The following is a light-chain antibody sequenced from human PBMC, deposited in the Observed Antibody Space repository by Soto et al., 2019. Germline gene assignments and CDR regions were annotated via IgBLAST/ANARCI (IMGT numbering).Light chain of an antibody. J-gene: IGKJ2*01. CDR3: KQYGSSPLYT. Sequence: EIVLTQSPGTLSLSPGERATLSCRASQSVSSSYLAWYQQKPGQAPRLLIYGASSRATGIPDRFSGSGSGTAFPLTISRLEPEDFAVYFCKQYGSSPLYTFGQGTKLEIK. CDR1: QSVSSSY. V-gene: IGKV3-20*01. CDR2: GAS.